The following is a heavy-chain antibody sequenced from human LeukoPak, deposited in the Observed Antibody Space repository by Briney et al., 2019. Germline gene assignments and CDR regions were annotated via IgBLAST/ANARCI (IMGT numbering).Heavy chain of an antibody. D-gene: IGHD5-18*01. V-gene: IGHV4-39*07. CDR2: IYYSGST. Sequence: SETLSLTCTVSGGSISSYYWGWIRQPPGKGLEWIGSIYYSGSTYYNPSLKSRVTISVDTSKNQFSLKLSSVTAADTAVYYCAGGYIYGSTYYYMDVWGKGTTVTISS. CDR3: AGGYIYGSTYYYMDV. J-gene: IGHJ6*03. CDR1: GGSISSYY.